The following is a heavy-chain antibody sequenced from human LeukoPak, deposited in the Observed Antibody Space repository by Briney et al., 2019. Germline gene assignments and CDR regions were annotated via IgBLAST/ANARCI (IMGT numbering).Heavy chain of an antibody. CDR3: TRGYGTTFGGVIAN. V-gene: IGHV4-31*03. CDR1: GGSICRGGYY. Sequence: SQTLSLTCTVSGGSICRGGYYWSWIRQHPGKGLEWIGYIYYSGSTYYNPSLKSRVTISVDTSQNQFSLKLSSVTAADTAVYYCTRGYGTTFGGVIANWGRGTPVTVSS. CDR2: IYYSGST. J-gene: IGHJ4*02. D-gene: IGHD3-16*02.